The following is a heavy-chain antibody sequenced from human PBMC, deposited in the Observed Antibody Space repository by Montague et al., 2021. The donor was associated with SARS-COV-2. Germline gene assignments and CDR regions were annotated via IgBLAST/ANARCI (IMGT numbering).Heavy chain of an antibody. V-gene: IGHV2-70*17. CDR3: ARYGDYGSWFDP. D-gene: IGHD4-17*01. CDR1: GFSLNSKGVC. Sequence: PALVKPTQTLTLTCTFSGFSLNSKGVCVTWIRQPPGGALESLARIDWDDAKFYNTSLKARLAVSKGASETQVVLKVTDLDPADTATYFCARYGDYGSWFDPWGQGTLVTVSS. J-gene: IGHJ5*02. CDR2: IDWDDAK.